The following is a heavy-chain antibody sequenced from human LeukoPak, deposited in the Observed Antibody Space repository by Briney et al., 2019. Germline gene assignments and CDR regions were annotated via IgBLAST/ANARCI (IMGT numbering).Heavy chain of an antibody. CDR1: GYTFITSD. CDR3: TRKLRLDEH. CDR2: MDPNSGHT. V-gene: IGHV1-8*01. Sequence: GASVKVSCKATGYTFITSDINWVRQASGQGLEWMGYMDPNSGHTEFARKFQGRVTMTGDTSTSIAYMELSGLTPDDTAIYYCTRKLRLDEHWGQGTLVAVSS. J-gene: IGHJ4*02. D-gene: IGHD1-7*01.